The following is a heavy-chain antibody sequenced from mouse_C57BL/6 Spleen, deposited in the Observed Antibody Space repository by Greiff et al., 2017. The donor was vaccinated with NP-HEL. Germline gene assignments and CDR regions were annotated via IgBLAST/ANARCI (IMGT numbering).Heavy chain of an antibody. J-gene: IGHJ1*03. CDR2: IWRGGST. V-gene: IGHV2-5*01. D-gene: IGHD1-1*01. CDR3: ARESYYGSRVYWYFDV. CDR1: GFSLTSYG. Sequence: QVQLKESGPGLVQPSQSLSITCTVSGFSLTSYGVHWVRQSPGKGLEWLGVIWRGGSTDYNAAFMSRLSITKDNSKSQVFFKMNSLQADDTAIYYCARESYYGSRVYWYFDVWGTGTTVTVSS.